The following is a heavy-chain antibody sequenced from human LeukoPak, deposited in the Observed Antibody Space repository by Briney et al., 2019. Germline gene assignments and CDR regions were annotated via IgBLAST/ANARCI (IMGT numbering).Heavy chain of an antibody. Sequence: PGGSLRLSCAASGFTFSSYSMNWVRQAPGKGLVWVSRINGDGSSTTYADAVKGRFTISRDNAKNTLYLQMSSLRAEDTAVYYCTRRGLVPAFDIWGQGTMVTVAS. CDR3: TRRGLVPAFDI. V-gene: IGHV3-74*01. CDR2: INGDGSST. D-gene: IGHD2-2*01. CDR1: GFTFSSYS. J-gene: IGHJ3*02.